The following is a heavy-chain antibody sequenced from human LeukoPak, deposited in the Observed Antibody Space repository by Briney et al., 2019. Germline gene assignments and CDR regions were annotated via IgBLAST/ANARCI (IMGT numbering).Heavy chain of an antibody. CDR1: GFTFSSFG. J-gene: IGHJ3*02. Sequence: PGRSLRLSCAASGFTFSSFGFHWVRQAPGKGLEWVAVIWFDGSNKYYADSVKGRFTISRDNSKNTLYLQMNSLRAEDTAVYYCATPSQYQLPLDAFDIWGQGTMVTVSS. CDR2: IWFDGSNK. V-gene: IGHV3-33*01. D-gene: IGHD2-2*01. CDR3: ATPSQYQLPLDAFDI.